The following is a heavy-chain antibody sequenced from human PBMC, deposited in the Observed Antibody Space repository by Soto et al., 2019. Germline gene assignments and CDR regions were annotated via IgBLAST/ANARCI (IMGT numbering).Heavy chain of an antibody. CDR3: AKDYYDSRGYPGSVEF. Sequence: GGSLRLSCTASGFMFSSYGMHWVRQAPGKGLEWVAVIGYNGRNVYYTDSVKGRFTISRDNSKNTLDLQMNSLRAEDTAIYYCAKDYYDSRGYPGSVEFWGQGTPVTVSS. V-gene: IGHV3-33*06. CDR2: IGYNGRNV. D-gene: IGHD3-22*01. CDR1: GFMFSSYG. J-gene: IGHJ4*02.